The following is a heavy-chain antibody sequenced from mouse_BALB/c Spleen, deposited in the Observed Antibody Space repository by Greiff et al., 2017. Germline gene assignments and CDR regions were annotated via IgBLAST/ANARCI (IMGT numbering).Heavy chain of an antibody. CDR2: ISSGSSTI. CDR3: ARSGGNWAWFAY. CDR1: GFTFSSFG. J-gene: IGHJ3*01. V-gene: IGHV5-17*02. D-gene: IGHD4-1*01. Sequence: VQLQQSGGGLVQPGGSRKLSCAASGFTFSSFGMHWVRQAPEKGLEWVAYISSGSSTIYYADTVKGRFPISRDNPKNTLFLQMTSLRSEDTAMYYCARSGGNWAWFAYWGQGTLVTVSA.